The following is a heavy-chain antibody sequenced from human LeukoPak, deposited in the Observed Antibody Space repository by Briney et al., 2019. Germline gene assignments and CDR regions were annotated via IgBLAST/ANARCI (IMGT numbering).Heavy chain of an antibody. V-gene: IGHV4-31*03. D-gene: IGHD6-13*01. Sequence: PSQTLSLTCTVSGGSISSGGYYWSWIRQHPGKGLEWIGYIYYSGSTYYNPSLKSRVTISVDTSKNQFSLKLSSVTAADTAVYYCARDLRQQLVRGYGMDVWGKGTTVTVSS. CDR2: IYYSGST. CDR1: GGSISSGGYY. J-gene: IGHJ6*04. CDR3: ARDLRQQLVRGYGMDV.